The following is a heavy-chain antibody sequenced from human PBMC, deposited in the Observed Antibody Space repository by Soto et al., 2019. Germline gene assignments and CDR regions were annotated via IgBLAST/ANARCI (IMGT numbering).Heavy chain of an antibody. J-gene: IGHJ6*02. CDR1: GGSISSYY. D-gene: IGHD3-3*01. Sequence: PSETLSLTCTVSGGSISSYYWSWIRQPPGKGLEWIGYIYYSGSTNYNPSLKSRVTISVDTSKNQFSLKLSSVTAADTAVYYCARAGDTIFGVVTPPYYYGMDVWGQGTTVTVSS. CDR2: IYYSGST. CDR3: ARAGDTIFGVVTPPYYYGMDV. V-gene: IGHV4-59*01.